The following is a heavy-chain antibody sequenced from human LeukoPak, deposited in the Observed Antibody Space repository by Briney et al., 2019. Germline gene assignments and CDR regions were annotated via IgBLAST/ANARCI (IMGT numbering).Heavy chain of an antibody. Sequence: SGTLSLTCTVSGGSISSGGYYWSWIRQHPGKGLEWIGYIYYSGSTYYNPSLKSRVTISVDTSKNQFSLKLSSVTAADTAVYYCARVSLRNWFDPWGQGTLVTVSS. CDR1: GGSISSGGYY. CDR3: ARVSLRNWFDP. CDR2: IYYSGST. V-gene: IGHV4-31*03. J-gene: IGHJ5*02. D-gene: IGHD5/OR15-5a*01.